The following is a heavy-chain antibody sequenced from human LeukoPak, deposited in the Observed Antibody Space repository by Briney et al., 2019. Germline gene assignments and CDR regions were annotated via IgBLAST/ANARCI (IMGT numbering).Heavy chain of an antibody. V-gene: IGHV3-9*01. Sequence: GGSLRLSCAASGFTFDDYAMHWVRQAPGKGLEWVSGISWNSGSIGYADSVKGRFTISRDNAKNSLYLQMNSLRAEDTALYYCAKDSSSRFYGDQPHYMDVWGKGTTVTISS. J-gene: IGHJ6*03. D-gene: IGHD4-17*01. CDR3: AKDSSSRFYGDQPHYMDV. CDR1: GFTFDDYA. CDR2: ISWNSGSI.